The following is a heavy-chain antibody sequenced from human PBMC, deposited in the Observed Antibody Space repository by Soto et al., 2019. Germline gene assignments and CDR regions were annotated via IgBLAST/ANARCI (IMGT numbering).Heavy chain of an antibody. V-gene: IGHV4-59*12. CDR1: GGSISSYY. CDR2: IYHSGST. D-gene: IGHD3-22*01. CDR3: ARDHYYDSSGYKRTRYYYGKDV. Sequence: LSLTCTVSGGSISSYYWSWIRQPPGKGLEWIGYIYHSGSTYYNPSLKSRVTISVDRSKNQFSLKLSSVTAADTAVYYCARDHYYDSSGYKRTRYYYGKDVWGQGTTVTVSS. J-gene: IGHJ6*02.